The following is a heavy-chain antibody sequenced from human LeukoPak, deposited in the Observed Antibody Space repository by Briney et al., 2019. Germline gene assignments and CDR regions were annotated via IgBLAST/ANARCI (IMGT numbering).Heavy chain of an antibody. Sequence: SETLSLTCSVSGGSISSYYWSWIRQPPGKGLEWIGYIYYSGSTNYNPSLKSRVTISVDTSKNQFSLKLSSVTAADTAVYYCARQPYDYVWGSYRINWFDPWGQGTLVTVSS. CDR3: ARQPYDYVWGSYRINWFDP. V-gene: IGHV4-59*08. CDR2: IYYSGST. J-gene: IGHJ5*02. D-gene: IGHD3-16*02. CDR1: GGSISSYY.